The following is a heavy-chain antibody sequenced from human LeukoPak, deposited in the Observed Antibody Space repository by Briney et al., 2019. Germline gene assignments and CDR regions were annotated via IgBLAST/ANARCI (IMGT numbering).Heavy chain of an antibody. J-gene: IGHJ4*02. D-gene: IGHD2-2*01. V-gene: IGHV4-34*01. Sequence: SETLSLTCAVYGGSFSGYYWSWIRQPPGKGLEWIGEINHSGSTNYNPSLKSRVTISVDTSKNQFSLKLGSVTAADTAVYYCARGGYCSSTSCYGDFDYWGQGTLVTVSS. CDR2: INHSGST. CDR1: GGSFSGYY. CDR3: ARGGYCSSTSCYGDFDY.